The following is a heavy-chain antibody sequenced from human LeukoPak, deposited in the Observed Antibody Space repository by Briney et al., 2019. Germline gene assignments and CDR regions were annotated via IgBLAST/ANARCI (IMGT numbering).Heavy chain of an antibody. V-gene: IGHV4-59*02. CDR1: GVSVSSYY. CDR3: AGDRRAYYYGSGSSSNWFDP. D-gene: IGHD3-10*01. CDR2: MYYSGST. Sequence: PSETLSLTCTVSGVSVSSYYWSWIRQPPGKGLEWIGYMYYSGSTNYNPSLKSRVTISIDTSKNQFSLKLSSVTAADTAVYYCAGDRRAYYYGSGSSSNWFDPWGQGTLVTVSS. J-gene: IGHJ5*02.